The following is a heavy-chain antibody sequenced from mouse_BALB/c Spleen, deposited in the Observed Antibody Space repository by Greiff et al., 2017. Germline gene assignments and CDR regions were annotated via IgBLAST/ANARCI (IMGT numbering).Heavy chain of an antibody. V-gene: IGHV5-4*02. Sequence: EVQLVESGGGLVKPGGSLKLSCAASGFTFSDYYMYWVRQTPEKRLEWVATISDGGSYTYYPDSVKGRFTISRDNAKNNLYLQMSSLKSEDTAMYYCASQFITTGYYYAMDYWGQGTSVTVSS. J-gene: IGHJ4*01. CDR3: ASQFITTGYYYAMDY. D-gene: IGHD1-2*01. CDR1: GFTFSDYY. CDR2: ISDGGSYT.